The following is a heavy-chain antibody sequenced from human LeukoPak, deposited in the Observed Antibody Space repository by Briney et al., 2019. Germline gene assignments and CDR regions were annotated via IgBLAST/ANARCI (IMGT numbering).Heavy chain of an antibody. J-gene: IGHJ4*02. CDR2: ISGTGTRI. CDR3: ARDLASGYRYDY. CDR1: GFTFSSYS. Sequence: GGSLRLSCAASGFTFSSYSMNWVRQAPGKGLEWVSYISGTGTRIYYADSVKGRFTISRDNAKNSLYLQMNSLRADDTALYYCARDLASGYRYDYWGQGILVTVSS. D-gene: IGHD3-3*01. V-gene: IGHV3-48*04.